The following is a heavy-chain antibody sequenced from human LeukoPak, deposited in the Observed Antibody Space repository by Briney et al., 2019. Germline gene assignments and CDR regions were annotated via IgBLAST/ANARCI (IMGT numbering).Heavy chain of an antibody. D-gene: IGHD6-6*01. V-gene: IGHV3-30*02. Sequence: GGSLRLSCAASGFTISSNGMHWVRQAPGKGLEWVAFIRYDGNNEKYADSVKGRFTISRDNSKNTLSLQMNSLRAEDTAVYFCAKDWGSSSLYLVNWGQGTLVTVSS. CDR1: GFTISSNG. CDR3: AKDWGSSSLYLVN. CDR2: IRYDGNNE. J-gene: IGHJ4*02.